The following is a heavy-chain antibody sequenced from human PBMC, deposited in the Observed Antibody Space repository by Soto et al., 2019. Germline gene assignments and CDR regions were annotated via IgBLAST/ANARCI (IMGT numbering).Heavy chain of an antibody. Sequence: GGSLRLSCEVSGITFNSYAMSWVRQAPGKGLEWVSTISGSGDNTYYADSVKGRFTISRDDFKNALYLQMYRLRAEDTAMYYCARVPNEMAGMGIDFWGQGTLVTVSS. CDR2: ISGSGDNT. D-gene: IGHD6-19*01. CDR3: ARVPNEMAGMGIDF. CDR1: GITFNSYA. J-gene: IGHJ4*02. V-gene: IGHV3-23*01.